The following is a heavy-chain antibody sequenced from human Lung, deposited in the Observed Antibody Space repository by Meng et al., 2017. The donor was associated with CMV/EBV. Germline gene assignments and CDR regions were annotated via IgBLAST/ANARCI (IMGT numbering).Heavy chain of an antibody. CDR2: IRRDGTNK. CDR3: AKWLFFYGESNSYFDY. Sequence: GESLKISCAASGFRFDDYGMHWVRQAPGKGLEWVAFIRRDGTNKYYGDSVKGRFTISRDNSKNTVYLQMNSLRPEETAVYYCAKWLFFYGESNSYFDYWGQGTLVTVSS. V-gene: IGHV3-30*02. J-gene: IGHJ4*02. CDR1: GFRFDDYG. D-gene: IGHD7-27*01.